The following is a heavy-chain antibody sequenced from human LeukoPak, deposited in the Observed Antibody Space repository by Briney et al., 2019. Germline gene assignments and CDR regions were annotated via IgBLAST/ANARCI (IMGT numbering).Heavy chain of an antibody. CDR2: IYYSGST. V-gene: IGHV4-59*01. D-gene: IGHD2-2*02. J-gene: IGHJ5*02. CDR1: GVSIRSNY. Sequence: PSETLSLSCTVSGVSIRSNYWSWVRQPPGKGLEWVGYIYYSGSTKYNPSLKSRVTISVDTSRSQFSLKLSSVTAADTAVYYCARDRDCSSTSCYSWFDPWGQGTLVTVSS. CDR3: ARDRDCSSTSCYSWFDP.